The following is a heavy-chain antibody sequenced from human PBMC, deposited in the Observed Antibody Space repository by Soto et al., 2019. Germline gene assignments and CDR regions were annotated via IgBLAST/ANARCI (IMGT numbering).Heavy chain of an antibody. CDR3: ATYNWNFSPHYYFDY. Sequence: SETLSLTCTVSGGSISSSSYYWGWIRQPPGKGLEWIGSIYYSGSTYYNPSLKSRVTISVDTSKNQFSLKLSSVTAADTAVYYCATYNWNFSPHYYFDYWGQGTLVTVSS. D-gene: IGHD1-7*01. J-gene: IGHJ4*02. CDR1: GGSISSSSYY. V-gene: IGHV4-39*01. CDR2: IYYSGST.